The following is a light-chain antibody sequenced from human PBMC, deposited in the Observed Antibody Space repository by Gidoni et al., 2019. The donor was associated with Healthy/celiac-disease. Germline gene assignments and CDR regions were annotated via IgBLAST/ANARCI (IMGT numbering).Light chain of an antibody. V-gene: IGLV3-21*02. Sequence: SYVFTQPPPVSVAPGQTARITCWGNNIGSKSVHWYQQKPGQATVLVVYDDSDRPSGIPERFSGSNSGNTATLTIRRVEAGDEADYYCQVWDSSSDHWVFGGGTKLTVL. CDR2: DDS. CDR3: QVWDSSSDHWV. J-gene: IGLJ3*02. CDR1: NIGSKS.